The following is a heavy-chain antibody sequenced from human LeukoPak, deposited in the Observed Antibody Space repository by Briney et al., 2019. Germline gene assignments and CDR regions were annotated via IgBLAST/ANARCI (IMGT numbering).Heavy chain of an antibody. J-gene: IGHJ4*02. D-gene: IGHD6-6*01. Sequence: SVKVSCKASGGTFSSYAITWVRQAPGQGLEWMGGITPIFGTANYAQKFQGRVTITTDESTSTAYMELSSLRSEDTAVYYCARGSIAASRYYFDYWGQGTLVTVSS. CDR2: ITPIFGTA. CDR3: ARGSIAASRYYFDY. V-gene: IGHV1-69*05. CDR1: GGTFSSYA.